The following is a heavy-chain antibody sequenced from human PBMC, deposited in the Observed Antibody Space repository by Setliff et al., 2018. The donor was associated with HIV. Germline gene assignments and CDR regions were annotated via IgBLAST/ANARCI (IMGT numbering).Heavy chain of an antibody. Sequence: ASVKVSCKASGYTFTGYYIYWVRQAPGQGLEWMGRIDPNSGVTFYAQKFQGRVTMTRDTSLSTAYLELNRVRSDDTAIYYCARDMGGTSAGDYWGRGTLVTVSS. J-gene: IGHJ2*01. CDR2: IDPNSGVT. CDR3: ARDMGGTSAGDY. D-gene: IGHD1-26*01. V-gene: IGHV1-2*06. CDR1: GYTFTGYY.